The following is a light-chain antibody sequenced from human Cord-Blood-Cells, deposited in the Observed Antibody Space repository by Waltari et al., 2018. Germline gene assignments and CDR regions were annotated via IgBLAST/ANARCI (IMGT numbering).Light chain of an antibody. V-gene: IGLV2-11*01. Sequence: QSALTQPRSVSGSPGQSVTISCTGTSRDHGGYNYVSWYQQHPGKAPKLMIYDVSKRPSGVPDRFSGSKSGNTASLTISGLQAEDEADYYCCSYAGSYTFDVVFGGGTKLTVL. CDR1: SRDHGGYNY. J-gene: IGLJ2*01. CDR3: CSYAGSYTFDVV. CDR2: DVS.